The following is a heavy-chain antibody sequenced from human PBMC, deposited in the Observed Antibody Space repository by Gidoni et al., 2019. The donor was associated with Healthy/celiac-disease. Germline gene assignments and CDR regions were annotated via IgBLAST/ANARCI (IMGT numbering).Heavy chain of an antibody. J-gene: IGHJ6*02. Sequence: QVQLVQSGAEVKKPGASVKVSCKASGYTFTSYDINWVRQATGQGLEWMGWMNPNSGNTGYAQKFQGRVTMTRNTSISTAYMELSSLRSEDTAVYYCARGPTIFGVVTYYGMDVWGQGTTVTVSS. CDR1: GYTFTSYD. D-gene: IGHD3-3*01. CDR2: MNPNSGNT. V-gene: IGHV1-8*01. CDR3: ARGPTIFGVVTYYGMDV.